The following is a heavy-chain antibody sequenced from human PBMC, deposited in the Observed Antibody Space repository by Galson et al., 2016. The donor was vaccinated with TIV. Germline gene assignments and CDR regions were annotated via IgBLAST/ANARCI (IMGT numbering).Heavy chain of an antibody. D-gene: IGHD6-13*01. CDR2: ISGDGSTS. CDR3: AKTGDGYSSSWFPIYFDH. J-gene: IGHJ4*02. Sequence: SLRLSCAASGFTLSNYAMSWVRQAPGKGLEWVSVISGDGSTSYYADSVKGRFTISRDNSKNTLYLQINSLRDEDTAVYYCAKTGDGYSSSWFPIYFDHWGQGTLVTVSS. CDR1: GFTLSNYA. V-gene: IGHV3-23*01.